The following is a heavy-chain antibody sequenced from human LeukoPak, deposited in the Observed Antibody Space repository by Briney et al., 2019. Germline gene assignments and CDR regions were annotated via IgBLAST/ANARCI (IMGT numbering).Heavy chain of an antibody. CDR3: ARGKVGPALFQH. CDR2: INAYNGNT. J-gene: IGHJ1*01. CDR1: GYTFTSYG. Sequence: GASVTLSCTASGYTFTSYGISLVRQAPAQGLEWMGWINAYNGNTNCAQKLQGRVTMTTDTSTSTAYMELRSLSSVTAADTAVYYCARGKVGPALFQHWGQGTLVTVSS. V-gene: IGHV1-18*01.